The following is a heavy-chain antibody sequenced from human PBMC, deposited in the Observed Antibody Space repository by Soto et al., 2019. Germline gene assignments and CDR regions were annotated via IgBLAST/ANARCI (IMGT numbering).Heavy chain of an antibody. J-gene: IGHJ5*02. CDR2: IYYSGST. CDR1: GGSISSGGYY. V-gene: IGHV4-31*03. CDR3: AREGGGYSYGGYNWFDP. Sequence: QVQLQESGPGLVKPSQTLSLTCTVSGGSISSGGYYWSWIRQHPGKGLEWIGYIYYSGSTYYNPSLKSRVTISADTSKNQFSLKLSSVTAADTAVYYCAREGGGYSYGGYNWFDPWGQGTLVTVSS. D-gene: IGHD5-18*01.